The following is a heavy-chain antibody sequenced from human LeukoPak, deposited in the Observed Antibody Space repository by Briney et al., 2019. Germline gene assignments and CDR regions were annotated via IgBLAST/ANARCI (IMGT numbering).Heavy chain of an antibody. CDR1: GGSISSGDYY. CDR2: IYYSGST. CDR3: AVWSGPLYYYYYYMDV. D-gene: IGHD3-3*01. J-gene: IGHJ6*03. Sequence: SQTLSLTCTVSGGSISSGDYYWSWIRQPPGKGLEWIGYIYYSGSTYYNPSLKSRVTISVDTSKNQFSLKLSSVTAADTAVNYCAVWSGPLYYYYYYMDVWGKGTTVTVSS. V-gene: IGHV4-30-4*08.